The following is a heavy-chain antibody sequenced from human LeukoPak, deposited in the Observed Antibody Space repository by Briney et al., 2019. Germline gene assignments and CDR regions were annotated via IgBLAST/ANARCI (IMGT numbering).Heavy chain of an antibody. D-gene: IGHD6-6*01. J-gene: IGHJ4*02. CDR1: GYTLTELS. CDR3: ATHSSSQSDY. V-gene: IGHV1-24*01. Sequence: GASVKVSCKVSGYTLTELSMHWVRQAPGNGLEWMGGVDPVDGETIYAQKFQVRVTMTEDTSTDTAYMELSSLRSEDTAVYYCATHSSSQSDYWGQGTLVTVSS. CDR2: VDPVDGET.